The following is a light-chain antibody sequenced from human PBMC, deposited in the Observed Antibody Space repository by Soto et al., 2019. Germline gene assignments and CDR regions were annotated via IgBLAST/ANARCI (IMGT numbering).Light chain of an antibody. Sequence: DIQMTQSPSTLSASVGDRVTITCRASQSFNNYLAWYQQKPGKAPKLLIYKASNLESGVPSRFSGSGSGTEFTLTISSLQPDDFATYYCQQYNIYTYTFGQGTKLEIK. CDR2: KAS. CDR3: QQYNIYTYT. J-gene: IGKJ2*01. V-gene: IGKV1-5*03. CDR1: QSFNNY.